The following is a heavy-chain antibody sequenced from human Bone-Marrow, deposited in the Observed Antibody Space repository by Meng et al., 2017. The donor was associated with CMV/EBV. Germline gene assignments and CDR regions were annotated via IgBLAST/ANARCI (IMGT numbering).Heavy chain of an antibody. CDR2: INPNSGGT. CDR1: GYTFTGYY. J-gene: IGHJ6*02. CDR3: ARMRAYCSSTSCFPYYGMDV. Sequence: ASVKVSCKASGYTFTGYYMHWVRQAPGQGLEWMGWINPNSGGTNYAQKFQGRVTMTRDTSISTAYMELSRLRSDDTAVYYCARMRAYCSSTSCFPYYGMDVWGQGTTVTVS. D-gene: IGHD2-2*01. V-gene: IGHV1-2*02.